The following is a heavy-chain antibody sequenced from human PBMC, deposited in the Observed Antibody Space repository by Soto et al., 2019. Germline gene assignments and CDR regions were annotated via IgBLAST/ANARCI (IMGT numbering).Heavy chain of an antibody. V-gene: IGHV3-30-3*01. D-gene: IGHD1-26*01. J-gene: IGHJ6*04. CDR3: ARDRGSESYYYYGMDV. Sequence: QVQLVESGGGVVQPGRSLRLSCAASGFSFSNYALHWVRQAPGKGLEWVAAISYDASNKYSADSVKGRFTISRDNSKNTLYLQTNSLNADNTAVYYCARDRGSESYYYYGMDVWGEGTTVTVSS. CDR1: GFSFSNYA. CDR2: ISYDASNK.